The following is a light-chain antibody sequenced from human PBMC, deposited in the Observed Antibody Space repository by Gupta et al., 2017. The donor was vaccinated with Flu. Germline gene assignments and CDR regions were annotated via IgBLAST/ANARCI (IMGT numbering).Light chain of an antibody. CDR3: QQDYNYSGT. Sequence: PSTLSASVGDRVTITCRASQSIRNWLAWYQQKPGKAPNLLIYKASRVESGVPSRFSGSGSGTXFTLTIXIRHPDDCATYYCQQDYNYSGTFGXGTKLEIK. J-gene: IGKJ2*01. CDR2: KAS. CDR1: QSIRNW. V-gene: IGKV1-5*03.